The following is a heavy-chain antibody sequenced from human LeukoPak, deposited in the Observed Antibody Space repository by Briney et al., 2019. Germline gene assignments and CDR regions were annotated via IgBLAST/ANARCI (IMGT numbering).Heavy chain of an antibody. D-gene: IGHD3-3*01. CDR2: MNPNSGNT. V-gene: IGHV1-8*01. Sequence: GASVKVSCKASGYTFTSYDINWVRQATGQGLEWMGWMNPNSGNTGYAQKFQGRVTMTRNTSISTAYMELSSLRSEDTAVYYCARPTYYDFWSGYSDAFDLWGQGTMVTVSS. CDR1: GYTFTSYD. CDR3: ARPTYYDFWSGYSDAFDL. J-gene: IGHJ3*01.